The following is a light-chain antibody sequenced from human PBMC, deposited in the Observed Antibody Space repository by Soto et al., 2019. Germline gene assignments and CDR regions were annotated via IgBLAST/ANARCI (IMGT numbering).Light chain of an antibody. CDR3: AAWDDSLTGVI. CDR2: RDN. J-gene: IGLJ2*01. V-gene: IGLV1-44*01. Sequence: QPVLTQPPSASGTPGQRVTISCSGSNSNIGNNAVAWYQQLPGAAPKLLIYRDNQRPSGVPDRFSGSKSDTSATLAISGLQSDDEAEYFCAAWDDSLTGVIFGGGTKVTVL. CDR1: NSNIGNNA.